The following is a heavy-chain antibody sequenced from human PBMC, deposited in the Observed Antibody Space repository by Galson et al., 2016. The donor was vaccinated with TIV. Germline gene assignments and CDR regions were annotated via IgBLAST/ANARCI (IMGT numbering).Heavy chain of an antibody. CDR2: IHPGDSDT. V-gene: IGHV5-51*01. CDR1: GYSFTSYW. D-gene: IGHD5-24*01. Sequence: QSGAEVKKPGESLKISCKGSGYSFTSYWIAWVRQMPGKGLELMGVIHPGDSDTRYSPSFQGQVSISADRSISTAYPQWSSLKASDTAMSYCSKQLDFGQRSLDAFYFWGQGTLLTVSS. J-gene: IGHJ3*01. CDR3: SKQLDFGQRSLDAFYF.